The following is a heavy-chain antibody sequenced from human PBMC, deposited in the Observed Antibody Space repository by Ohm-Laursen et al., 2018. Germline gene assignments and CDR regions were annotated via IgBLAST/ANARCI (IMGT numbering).Heavy chain of an antibody. Sequence: SLRLSCSASGFTVSSNYMSWVRQAPGKGLEWVSVIYSGGSTYYADSVKGRFTISRDNSKNTLYLQMSSLKVEDTAVYHCVKESGESGLAGPKGDFDYWGQGTLVTVSS. CDR1: GFTVSSNY. V-gene: IGHV3-53*01. D-gene: IGHD3-10*01. CDR3: VKESGESGLAGPKGDFDY. J-gene: IGHJ4*02. CDR2: IYSGGST.